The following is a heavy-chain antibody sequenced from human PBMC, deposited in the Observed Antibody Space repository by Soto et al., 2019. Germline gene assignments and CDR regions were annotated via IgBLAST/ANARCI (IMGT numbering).Heavy chain of an antibody. J-gene: IGHJ4*02. Sequence: PSETLSLTCTVSGGSISSSDYYWSWIRQPPGKGLEWIGYIYYSGSTNYNPSLKSRVTISVDTSKNQFSLKLSSVTAADTAVYYCARSWGFALDYWGQGTLVTVSS. CDR1: GGSISSSDYY. CDR2: IYYSGST. D-gene: IGHD3-10*01. V-gene: IGHV4-61*08. CDR3: ARSWGFALDY.